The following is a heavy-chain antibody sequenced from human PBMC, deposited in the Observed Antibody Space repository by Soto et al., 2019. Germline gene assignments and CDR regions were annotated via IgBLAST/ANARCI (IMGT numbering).Heavy chain of an antibody. CDR1: GGSFSAYY. CDR3: ARQRPTDGRWEFANYYGMDV. CDR2: IIHSEST. J-gene: IGHJ6*02. Sequence: SETLSLTCAVYGGSFSAYYWSWVRQPPGKGLEWIGEIIHSESTKYNPSLKSRITISVDTSKNQFSLKLSSVTAADTAVYYCARQRPTDGRWEFANYYGMDVWGQGTPVTVSS. D-gene: IGHD1-26*01. V-gene: IGHV4-34*12.